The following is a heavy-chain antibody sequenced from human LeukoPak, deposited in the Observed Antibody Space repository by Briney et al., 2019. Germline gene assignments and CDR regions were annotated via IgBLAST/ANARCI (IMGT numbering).Heavy chain of an antibody. J-gene: IGHJ6*02. CDR1: GFTFSSYS. CDR3: ARGPLAIAAAGYYYYGMDV. V-gene: IGHV3-21*01. D-gene: IGHD6-13*01. CDR2: ISSSSSYI. Sequence: GGSLRLSCAASGFTFSSYSMNWVRQAPGKGLEWVSSISSSSSYIYYADSVKGRFTISRDNAKNSLYLQMNSLRAEDTAVYYCARGPLAIAAAGYYYYGMDVWGQGTTVTVSS.